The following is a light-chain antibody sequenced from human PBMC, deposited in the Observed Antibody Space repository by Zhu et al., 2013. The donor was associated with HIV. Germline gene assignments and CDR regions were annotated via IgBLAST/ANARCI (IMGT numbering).Light chain of an antibody. CDR2: DAS. CDR1: HALSTW. CDR3: QQYNTFSGF. Sequence: EIEMTQSPSALSASVGDRVTITCRSSHALSTWLAWYHQKPGQAPQLLIYDASTLETGVPSRFRGSGSDRHFTLTISDLQPDDFGTYYCQQYNTFSGFFGQGTRLDLK. V-gene: IGKV1-5*01. J-gene: IGKJ2*01.